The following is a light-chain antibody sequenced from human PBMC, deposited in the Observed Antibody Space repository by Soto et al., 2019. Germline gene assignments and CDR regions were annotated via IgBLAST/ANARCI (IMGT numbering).Light chain of an antibody. CDR1: QSVSSY. Sequence: ETVLTHSPPTLSLSPGERATLSCGASQSVSSYLAWYQQKPGQAPRLLIYDASNRATGIPARFSGSGSGTDFTLTISSLEPEDFAVYYCQQRSNWPRTFGQRTKADI. CDR2: DAS. J-gene: IGKJ1*01. V-gene: IGKV3-11*01. CDR3: QQRSNWPRT.